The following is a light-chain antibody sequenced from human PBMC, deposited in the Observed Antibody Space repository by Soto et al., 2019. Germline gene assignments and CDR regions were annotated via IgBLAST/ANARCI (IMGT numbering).Light chain of an antibody. CDR1: SCDVGGYNY. Sequence: QSALTQPPSASGSPGQSVTISCTGTSCDVGGYNYVSWFQQHPGKAPKLIIHEVNQRPSGVPDRFSGSKSGNTASLTVSGLQAEDEGTYYCSSSGGYNNVVFGTGTKVTVL. CDR3: SSSGGYNNVV. V-gene: IGLV2-8*01. J-gene: IGLJ1*01. CDR2: EVN.